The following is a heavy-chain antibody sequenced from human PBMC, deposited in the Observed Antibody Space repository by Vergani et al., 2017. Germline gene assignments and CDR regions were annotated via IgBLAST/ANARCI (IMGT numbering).Heavy chain of an antibody. J-gene: IGHJ4*02. Sequence: QLQLQESGPGLVKPSETLSLTCTVSGGSISSSSYYWGWIRQPPGKGLEWIGYIYYSGSTYYNPSLKSRVTISVDTSKNQFSLKLSSVTAADTAVYYCARERGGSYLDYWGQGTLVTVSS. V-gene: IGHV4-39*07. D-gene: IGHD1-26*01. CDR2: IYYSGST. CDR3: ARERGGSYLDY. CDR1: GGSISSSSYY.